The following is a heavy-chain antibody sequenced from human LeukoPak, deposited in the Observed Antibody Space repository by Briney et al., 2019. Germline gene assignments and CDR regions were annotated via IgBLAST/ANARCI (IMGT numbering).Heavy chain of an antibody. V-gene: IGHV3-9*01. CDR1: GFIFDDYA. J-gene: IGHJ4*02. CDR3: AKDKSGWNGGPTDY. CDR2: ISWNSGSI. Sequence: GGSLRLSCAASGFIFDDYAMHWVRQAPGKGLEWVSGISWNSGSIGYADSVRGRFTISRDNAKNLLYLQMNSLRAEDTALYYCAKDKSGWNGGPTDYWGQGTLVTVSS. D-gene: IGHD6-19*01.